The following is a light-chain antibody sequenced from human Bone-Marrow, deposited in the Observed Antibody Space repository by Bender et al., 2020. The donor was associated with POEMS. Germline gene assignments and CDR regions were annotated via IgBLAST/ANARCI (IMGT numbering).Light chain of an antibody. Sequence: QSVLTQPPSASGTPGQRVTISCSGGSSNIGAHAVNWYQHLPGTAPKLLIHSSHRRPSEVPDRFSGSRSGTSASLAISGLPSEDEADYYCAVWDDSLNGWVFGGGTKLTVL. CDR3: AVWDDSLNGWV. J-gene: IGLJ3*02. CDR1: SSNIGAHA. CDR2: SSH. V-gene: IGLV1-44*01.